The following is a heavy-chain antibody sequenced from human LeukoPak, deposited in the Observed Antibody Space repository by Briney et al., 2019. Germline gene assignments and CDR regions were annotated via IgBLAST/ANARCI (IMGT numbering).Heavy chain of an antibody. J-gene: IGHJ4*02. CDR2: IYHIGST. V-gene: IGHV4-38-2*01. CDR3: ARAGWIITSGIDY. D-gene: IGHD3-10*01. Sequence: PSETLSLICGVSGYSISRGYYWAWLRQPPGKGLEWIGTIYHIGSTYYNPSLESRVTISVDTSKNEFSLNLSSVTAADTAVYFCARAGWIITSGIDYWGQGALVTVSS. CDR1: GYSISRGYY.